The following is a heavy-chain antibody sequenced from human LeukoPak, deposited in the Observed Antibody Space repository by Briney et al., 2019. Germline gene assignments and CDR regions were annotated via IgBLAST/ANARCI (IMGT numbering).Heavy chain of an antibody. CDR1: GGTFSSYA. CDR3: ARAKVDVEMREGNDY. J-gene: IGHJ4*02. D-gene: IGHD5-24*01. V-gene: IGHV1-69*13. CDR2: IIPIFGTA. Sequence: GASVKVSRKASGGTFSSYAISWVRQAPGQGLEWMGGIIPIFGTANYAQKFQGRVTITADESTSTAYMELSSLRSEDTAVYYCARAKVDVEMREGNDYWGQGTLVTVSS.